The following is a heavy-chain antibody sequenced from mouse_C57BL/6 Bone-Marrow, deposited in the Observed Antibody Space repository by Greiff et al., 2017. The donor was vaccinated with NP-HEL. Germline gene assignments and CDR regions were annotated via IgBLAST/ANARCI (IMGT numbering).Heavy chain of an antibody. CDR3: ARAYWCFAC. Sequence: QVQLQQSGAELMKPGASVKLSCMATGYTFTGYRIEWVKQRPGHGLEWIGEILPGSGSTNYNEKFKGKATFTAATSSTTAYLQLSRLPTEESAIYYCARAYWCFACWGQGATLTVSS. V-gene: IGHV1-9*01. CDR2: ILPGSGST. CDR1: GYTFTGYR. J-gene: IGHJ2*01. D-gene: IGHD1-1*02.